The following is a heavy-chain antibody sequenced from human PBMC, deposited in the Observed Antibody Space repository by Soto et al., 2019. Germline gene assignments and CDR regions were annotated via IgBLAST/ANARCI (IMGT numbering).Heavy chain of an antibody. D-gene: IGHD6-19*01. CDR3: ATPLNSSGWFDY. Sequence: QMQLVQSGPEVKKPGTSVKVSCKASGFTFTSSAVQWVRQARGLRLEWIGWIVVGSSNTNHAQKIQERVTVTRDMSTSTAYMELSSLISEDTAVYYCATPLNSSGWFDYWGQGTLVTVSS. CDR2: IVVGSSNT. CDR1: GFTFTSSA. J-gene: IGHJ4*02. V-gene: IGHV1-58*01.